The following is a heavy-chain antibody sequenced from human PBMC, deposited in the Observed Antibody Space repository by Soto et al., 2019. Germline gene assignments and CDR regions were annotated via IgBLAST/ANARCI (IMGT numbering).Heavy chain of an antibody. J-gene: IGHJ1*01. CDR1: GYTFTSYV. V-gene: IGHV1-18*04. CDR3: ARVGDYGDYVSLQH. CDR2: ISAYNGNT. Sequence: APVKVSCKASGYTFTSYVISWVLQAPGQGLEWMGGISAYNGNTNYAQKLQGRVTMTTDTSTSTAYMELRSLRSDDTAVYYCARVGDYGDYVSLQHWGQGTLVTVSS. D-gene: IGHD4-17*01.